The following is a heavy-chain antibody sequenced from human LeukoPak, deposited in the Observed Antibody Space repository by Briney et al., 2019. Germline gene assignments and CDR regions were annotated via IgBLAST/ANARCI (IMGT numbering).Heavy chain of an antibody. CDR2: IDGSGNT. CDR1: GASISSYY. CDR3: ARDGGSGWFDY. V-gene: IGHV4-4*07. J-gene: IGHJ4*02. Sequence: SETLSPTCTVSGASISSYYWSWIRQPAGKGLEWIGRIDGSGNTNYNPSLKSRISVSVDTSKNQVSLKLSYVTAADTAVYYCARDGGSGWFDYWGQGTLVTVSS. D-gene: IGHD6-19*01.